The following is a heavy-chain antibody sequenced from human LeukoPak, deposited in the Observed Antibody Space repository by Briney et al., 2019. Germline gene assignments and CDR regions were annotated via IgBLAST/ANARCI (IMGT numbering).Heavy chain of an antibody. CDR3: ANSPAGTSYYFDY. D-gene: IGHD3-10*01. CDR2: IYSGGST. V-gene: IGHV3-53*01. CDR1: GFTVSSNY. J-gene: IGHJ4*02. Sequence: PGGSLRLSCAASGFTVSSNYMSWVRQAPGKGLEWLSVIYSGGSTYYADSVKGRFTISRDNSKNTLYLQMNSLRAEDTAVYYCANSPAGTSYYFDYWGQGTLVTVSS.